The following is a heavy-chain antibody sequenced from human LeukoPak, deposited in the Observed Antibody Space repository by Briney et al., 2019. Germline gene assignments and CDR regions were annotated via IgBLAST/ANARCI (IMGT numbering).Heavy chain of an antibody. D-gene: IGHD2-2*01. CDR3: ARDYCSTSCLFDC. CDR2: INPNSGDT. V-gene: IGHV1-2*06. Sequence: ASVTVSCTASGYTFTVYHMHWVRQAPGQGLEWMGRINPNSGDTNYAQKFQGRVTMTRDTSISTAYMELSRLRSDDTAVYYCARDYCSTSCLFDCWGQGTLVTVSS. CDR1: GYTFTVYH. J-gene: IGHJ4*02.